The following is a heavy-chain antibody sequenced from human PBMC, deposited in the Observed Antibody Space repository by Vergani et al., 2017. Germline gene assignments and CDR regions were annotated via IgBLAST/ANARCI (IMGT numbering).Heavy chain of an antibody. CDR1: GFTFSSYW. V-gene: IGHV3-74*01. Sequence: EVQLVESGGGLVQPGGSLRLSCAASGFTFSSYWMHWVRQAPGKGLVWVSRINSDGSSTSYADSVKGRFTISRDNAKNTLYLQMNSLRAEDTAVYYCACTVTTDYYYMDVWGKGTTVTVSS. D-gene: IGHD4-17*01. CDR3: ACTVTTDYYYMDV. CDR2: INSDGSST. J-gene: IGHJ6*03.